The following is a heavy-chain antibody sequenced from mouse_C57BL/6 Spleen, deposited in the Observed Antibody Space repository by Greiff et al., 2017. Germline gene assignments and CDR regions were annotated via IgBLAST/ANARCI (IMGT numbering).Heavy chain of an antibody. CDR2: IDPETGGT. CDR3: TRPLYDYDPYYFDY. D-gene: IGHD2-4*01. Sequence: QVQLQQSGAELVRPGASVTLSCKASGYTFTDYEMHWVKQTPVHGLEWIGAIDPETGGTAYNQKFQGKAILTADKSSSTAYMELRSLTSEDSAVYYCTRPLYDYDPYYFDYWGQGTTLTVSS. V-gene: IGHV1-15*01. CDR1: GYTFTDYE. J-gene: IGHJ2*01.